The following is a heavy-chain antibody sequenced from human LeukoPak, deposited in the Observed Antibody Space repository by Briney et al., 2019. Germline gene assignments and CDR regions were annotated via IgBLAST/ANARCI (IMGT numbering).Heavy chain of an antibody. CDR1: GGSISSSSYC. CDR3: SRRRGGWNNIDY. V-gene: IGHV4-39*02. D-gene: IGHD1/OR15-1a*01. CDR2: IFYRGSS. J-gene: IGHJ4*02. Sequence: PSETLSLTCAVSGGSISSSSYCWGCIRQPPGKGLEWHGSIFYRGSSNSNPSLRGRVTISVTTSKNHFSLKLIAVTAADTDVYYCSRRRGGWNNIDYWGQGTLVTVSS.